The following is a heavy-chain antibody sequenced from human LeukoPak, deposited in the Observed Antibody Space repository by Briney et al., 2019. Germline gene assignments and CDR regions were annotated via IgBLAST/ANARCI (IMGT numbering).Heavy chain of an antibody. D-gene: IGHD3-22*01. CDR1: GGSISSYY. V-gene: IGHV4-59*01. CDR2: IYYSGST. CDR3: ARDMGYYDSSGYPY. J-gene: IGHJ4*02. Sequence: PSETLSLTCTVSGGSISSYYWSWIRQPPGKGLEWIGYIYYSGSTNYNPSLKSRVTISVDASKNQFSLKLSSVTAADTAVYYCARDMGYYDSSGYPYWGQGTLVTVSS.